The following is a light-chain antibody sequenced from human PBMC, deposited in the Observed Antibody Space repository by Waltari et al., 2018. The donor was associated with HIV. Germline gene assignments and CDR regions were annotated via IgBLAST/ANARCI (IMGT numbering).Light chain of an antibody. CDR1: SSHAGGYTF. V-gene: IGLV2-11*01. CDR3: CSYAGSYTR. Sequence: SAPTQPRSVSGSPGQSVPFPCTGTSSHAGGYTFVSWYQRHPVKAPKLMIYDVSKRPSGVPDRFSGSKSGNTAALTIAGLQAEDEADYDCCSYAGSYTRFGGGTKLTVL. CDR2: DVS. J-gene: IGLJ2*01.